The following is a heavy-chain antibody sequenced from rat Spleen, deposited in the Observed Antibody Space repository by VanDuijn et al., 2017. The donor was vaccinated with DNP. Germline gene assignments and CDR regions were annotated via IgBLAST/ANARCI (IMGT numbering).Heavy chain of an antibody. J-gene: IGHJ4*01. CDR1: GFTFNNYW. CDR3: ARQGNWGMDA. D-gene: IGHD5-1*01. V-gene: IGHV5-31*01. Sequence: EVQLVESGGGLVQPGRSLKVSCVVSGFTFNNYWMTWIRQVPGKGLEWVASITTSGDSTYSPDSVKGRFTISRDNAKNTLYLQMNSLRSEDTATYYCARQGNWGMDAWGQGTSVTVSS. CDR2: ITTSGDST.